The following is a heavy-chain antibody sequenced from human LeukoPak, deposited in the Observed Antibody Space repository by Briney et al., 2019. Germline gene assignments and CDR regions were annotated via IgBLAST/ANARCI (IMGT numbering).Heavy chain of an antibody. CDR3: ARGFVDYGGRLCAFDL. V-gene: IGHV4-39*01. D-gene: IGHD4-23*01. Sequence: SETLSLTCTVSGGSISSSSYYWGWIRQPPGKGLEWIGSIYYSGSTYYNPSLKSRVTISVDTSKNQFSLKLTSVTAADTAVYYCARGFVDYGGRLCAFDLWGQGTMVTVSS. J-gene: IGHJ3*01. CDR2: IYYSGST. CDR1: GGSISSSSYY.